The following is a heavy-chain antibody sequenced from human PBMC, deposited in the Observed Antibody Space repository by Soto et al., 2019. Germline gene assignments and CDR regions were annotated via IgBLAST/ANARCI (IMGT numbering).Heavy chain of an antibody. D-gene: IGHD2-15*01. CDR1: GGSITSGGYY. V-gene: IGHV4-31*03. Sequence: QVQLQESGPGLVKPSQTLSLTCTVSGGSITSGGYYWSWLGQHPGQGLEGVGYIYYSGSTYSNPYLKSRVIISADTTQNQFSLKLSSVTAADTSVHSCARVPPSRYGSGGSRHSNCFDSWGQGTLVTVSS. CDR3: ARVPPSRYGSGGSRHSNCFDS. J-gene: IGHJ4*02. CDR2: IYYSGST.